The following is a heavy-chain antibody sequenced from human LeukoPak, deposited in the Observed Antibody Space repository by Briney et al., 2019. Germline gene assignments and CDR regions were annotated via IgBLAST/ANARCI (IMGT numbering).Heavy chain of an antibody. CDR1: GGSISSSSYY. J-gene: IGHJ4*02. D-gene: IGHD6-19*01. CDR3: ARGVAGAYFDY. CDR2: IYYSGST. V-gene: IGHV4-39*06. Sequence: PSETLSLTCTVSGGSISSSSYYWGWIRQPPGKGLEWIGSIYYSGSTYYNPSLKSRVTISVDTSKNQFPLKLSSVTAADTAVYYCARGVAGAYFDYWGQGTLVTVSS.